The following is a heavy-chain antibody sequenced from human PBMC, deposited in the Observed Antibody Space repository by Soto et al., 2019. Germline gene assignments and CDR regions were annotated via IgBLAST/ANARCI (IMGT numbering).Heavy chain of an antibody. Sequence: GGSLRLSCAASGFTFSSYWMSWVRQAPGKGLEWVANIKQDGSEKYYVDSVKGRFTISRDNAKNSLYLQMNSLRAEDTAVYYCARDDDSSGYYYAYWGQGTLVTVSS. V-gene: IGHV3-7*03. CDR1: GFTFSSYW. D-gene: IGHD3-22*01. CDR2: IKQDGSEK. CDR3: ARDDDSSGYYYAY. J-gene: IGHJ4*02.